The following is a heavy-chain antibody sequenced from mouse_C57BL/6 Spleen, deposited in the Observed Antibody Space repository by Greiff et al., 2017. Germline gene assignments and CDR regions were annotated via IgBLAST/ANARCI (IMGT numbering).Heavy chain of an antibody. Sequence: VQGVESGAELVKPGASVKVSCKASGYTFTSYWMHWVKQRPGQGLEWIGRIHPSDSDTNYNQKFKGKATLTVDKSSSTAYMQRSSLTSEDSAVYYCAIEGSCYGSSDGWYFDVWGTGTTVTVSS. J-gene: IGHJ1*03. CDR1: GYTFTSYW. CDR2: IHPSDSDT. V-gene: IGHV1-74*01. CDR3: AIEGSCYGSSDGWYFDV. D-gene: IGHD1-1*01.